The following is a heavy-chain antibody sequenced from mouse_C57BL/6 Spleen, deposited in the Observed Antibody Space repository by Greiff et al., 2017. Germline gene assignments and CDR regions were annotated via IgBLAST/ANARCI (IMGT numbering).Heavy chain of an antibody. CDR1: GFTFSSYA. J-gene: IGHJ3*01. CDR3: ARDTGTGFAY. D-gene: IGHD4-1*01. V-gene: IGHV5-4*01. Sequence: EVQLVESGGGFVKPGGSLKLSCAASGFTFSSYAMSWVRQTPEKRLEWVATISDGGSYTYYPDNVKGRFTISRDNAKNNLYRQMSHLKSEDTAMYYCARDTGTGFAYWGQGTLVTVSA. CDR2: ISDGGSYT.